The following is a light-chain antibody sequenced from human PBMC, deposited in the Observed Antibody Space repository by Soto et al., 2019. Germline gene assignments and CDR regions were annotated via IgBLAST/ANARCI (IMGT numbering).Light chain of an antibody. J-gene: IGKJ5*01. CDR3: QQYHNWPIT. Sequence: EIVMTQSPATLSVSPCERSTFSCWASQSVSSNLAWYQQKPGQAPRLLIYDASTRATGIPARFSGSGSGTDFTLTISGLQSEDFAVYSCQQYHNWPITFGQGTRLEIK. CDR2: DAS. V-gene: IGKV3D-15*01. CDR1: QSVSSN.